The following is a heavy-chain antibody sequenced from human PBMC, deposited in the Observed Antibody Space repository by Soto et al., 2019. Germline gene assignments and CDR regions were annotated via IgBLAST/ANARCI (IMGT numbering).Heavy chain of an antibody. CDR2: MNPNSGNT. Sequence: QVQLVQSGAEVKKPGASVKVSCKASGYTFTSYDINWVRQATGQGLEWMGWMNPNSGNTGYAQKFQGRVTMTRNTSISTAYMELIILRSEDNAVYYCAILLGRWLSRAGDLYDGIDVWGQGTMVTV. CDR3: AILLGRWLSRAGDLYDGIDV. J-gene: IGHJ6*02. D-gene: IGHD6-19*01. CDR1: GYTFTSYD. V-gene: IGHV1-8*01.